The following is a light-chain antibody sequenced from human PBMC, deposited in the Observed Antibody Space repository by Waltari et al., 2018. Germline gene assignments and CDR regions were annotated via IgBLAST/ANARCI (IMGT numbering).Light chain of an antibody. CDR2: AAS. CDR1: QSINTY. Sequence: EIQMTKYQSSLSESVGDRVIITSRASQSINTYLNWYQQKPGKAPKLLIYAASSLQSGVPSMFSGSGSGTDFTLTITSLQPEDFATYYCQQSYSTRLTFGGGTKVEIK. CDR3: QQSYSTRLT. J-gene: IGKJ4*01. V-gene: IGKV1-39*01.